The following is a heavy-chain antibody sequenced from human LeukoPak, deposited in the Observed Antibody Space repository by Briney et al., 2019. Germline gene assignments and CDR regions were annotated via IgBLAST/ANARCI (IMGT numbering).Heavy chain of an antibody. CDR1: GFTFIDYW. CDR2: IKQDGSEK. CDR3: ARETCSSTTCYDWGDYYYDMDV. Sequence: GGPLLLSCTASGFTFIDYWMSWVRQPPGKGLEWVANIKQDGSEKYYVDSVEGRFTIFREDAENSLYLQMNSLRAEDTAVYYCARETCSSTTCYDWGDYYYDMDVWGRGTTVTVSS. V-gene: IGHV3-7*01. D-gene: IGHD2-2*01. J-gene: IGHJ6*02.